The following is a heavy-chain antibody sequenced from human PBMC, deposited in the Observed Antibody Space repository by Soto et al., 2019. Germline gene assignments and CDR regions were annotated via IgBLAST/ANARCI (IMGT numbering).Heavy chain of an antibody. D-gene: IGHD2-15*01. J-gene: IGHJ6*02. V-gene: IGHV3-30*18. CDR2: ISYDGSNK. CDR3: AKGALYCSGGSCYYWGYHYYGMDV. CDR1: GFTFSSYG. Sequence: GGSLRLSCAASGFTFSSYGMHWVRQAPGKGLEWVAVISYDGSNKYYADSVKGRFTISRDNSKNTLYLQMNSLRAEDTAVYYCAKGALYCSGGSCYYWGYHYYGMDVWGQGNTLTVSS.